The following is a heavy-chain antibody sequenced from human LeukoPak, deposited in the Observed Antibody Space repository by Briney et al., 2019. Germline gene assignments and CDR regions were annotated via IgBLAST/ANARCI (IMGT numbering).Heavy chain of an antibody. Sequence: GASVKVSCKASGYTFTGYYMHWVRQAPGQGLEWMGWISAYNGNTNYAQKLQGRATMTTDTSTSTAYMELRSLRSDDTAVYYCASGSSLPYFDYWGQGTLVTVSS. J-gene: IGHJ4*02. CDR2: ISAYNGNT. V-gene: IGHV1-18*04. D-gene: IGHD2-15*01. CDR3: ASGSSLPYFDY. CDR1: GYTFTGYY.